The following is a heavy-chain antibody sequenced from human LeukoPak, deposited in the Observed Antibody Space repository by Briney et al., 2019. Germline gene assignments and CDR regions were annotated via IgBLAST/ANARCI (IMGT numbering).Heavy chain of an antibody. CDR1: GFAFTSYR. V-gene: IGHV3-74*01. CDR2: INSDGSST. Sequence: GGSLRLSCAAAGFAFTSYRMNWVRQAPGKGLVWVSRINSDGSSTNYADSVKGRFTISRDNAKNTLHLQMNSLRAEDTAVYYCARAKRNGFDIWGQGTMVTVSS. J-gene: IGHJ3*02. CDR3: ARAKRNGFDI.